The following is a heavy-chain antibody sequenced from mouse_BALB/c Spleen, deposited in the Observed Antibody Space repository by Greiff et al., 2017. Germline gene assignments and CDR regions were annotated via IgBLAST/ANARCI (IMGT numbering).Heavy chain of an antibody. D-gene: IGHD2-4*01. J-gene: IGHJ4*01. V-gene: IGHV5-12-1*01. Sequence: DVHLVESGGGLVKPGGSLKLSCAASGFAFSSYDMSWVRQTPEKRLEWVAYISSGGGSTYYPDTVKGRFTISRDNAKNTLYLQMSSLKSEDTAMYYCAFYDYDEDYYAMDYWGQGTSVTVSS. CDR1: GFAFSSYD. CDR2: ISSGGGST. CDR3: AFYDYDEDYYAMDY.